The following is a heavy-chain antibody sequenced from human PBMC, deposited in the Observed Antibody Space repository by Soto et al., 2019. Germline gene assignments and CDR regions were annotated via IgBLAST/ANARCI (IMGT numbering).Heavy chain of an antibody. CDR1: GGSISSYY. Sequence: QVQLQESGPGLVKPSETLSLTCTVSGGSISSYYWSWIRQPPGKGLEWIGYIYYSGSTNYNPSLKRRVTISVHTYKNPFSLKLSSVTAADTAVYSCARGSGWWQFDYWGQGTLVTVSP. CDR3: ARGSGWWQFDY. V-gene: IGHV4-59*01. D-gene: IGHD6-19*01. CDR2: IYYSGST. J-gene: IGHJ4*02.